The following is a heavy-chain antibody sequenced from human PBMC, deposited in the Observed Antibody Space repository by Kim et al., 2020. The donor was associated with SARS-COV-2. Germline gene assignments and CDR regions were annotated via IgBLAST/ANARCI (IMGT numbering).Heavy chain of an antibody. J-gene: IGHJ3*02. V-gene: IGHV3-33*01. CDR3: APDYYDSSGYKGDAFDI. D-gene: IGHD3-22*01. CDR1: GFTFSSYG. Sequence: GGSLRLSCAASGFTFSSYGMHWVRQAPGKGLEWVAVIWYDGSNKYYADSVKGPFTISRDNSKNTLYLQMNSLRAEDTAVYYCAPDYYDSSGYKGDAFDIWGQGTMVTVSS. CDR2: IWYDGSNK.